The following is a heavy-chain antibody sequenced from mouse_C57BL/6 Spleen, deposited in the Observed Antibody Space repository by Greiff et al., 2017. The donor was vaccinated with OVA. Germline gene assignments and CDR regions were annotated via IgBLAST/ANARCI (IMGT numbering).Heavy chain of an antibody. CDR2: IYPRSGNT. V-gene: IGHV1-81*01. J-gene: IGHJ2*01. CDR3: ARGDSNYPFDY. D-gene: IGHD2-5*01. CDR1: GYTFTSYG. Sequence: VQLQQSGAELARPGASVKLSCKASGYTFTSYGISWVKQSTGQGLEWIGEIYPRSGNTYYNEKFKGKATLTADKSSSTAYMELRSLTSEDSAVYFCARGDSNYPFDYWGQGTTLTVSS.